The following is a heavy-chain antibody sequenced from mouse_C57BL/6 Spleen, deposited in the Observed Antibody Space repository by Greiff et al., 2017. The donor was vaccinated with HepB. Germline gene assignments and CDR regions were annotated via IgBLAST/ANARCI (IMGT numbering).Heavy chain of an antibody. V-gene: IGHV1-18*01. Sequence: SGPELVKPGASVKIPCKASGYTFTDYNMDWVKQSHGKSLEWIGDINPNNGGTIYNQKFKGKATLTVDKPSSTAYMELRSLTSEDTAVYYCARSGRLRYYYAMDYWGQGTSVTVSS. CDR2: INPNNGGT. D-gene: IGHD2-2*01. CDR1: GYTFTDYN. J-gene: IGHJ4*01. CDR3: ARSGRLRYYYAMDY.